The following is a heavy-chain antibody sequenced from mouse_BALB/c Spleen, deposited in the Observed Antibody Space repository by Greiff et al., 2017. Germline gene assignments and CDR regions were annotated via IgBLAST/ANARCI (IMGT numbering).Heavy chain of an antibody. CDR3: ARSYYRYDDVYYAMDY. CDR1: GYSFTSYY. V-gene: IGHV1-66*01. D-gene: IGHD2-14*01. CDR2: IFPGSGNT. J-gene: IGHJ4*01. Sequence: VKLMESGPELVKPGASVKISCKASGYSFTSYYIHWVKQRPGQGLEWIGWIFPGSGNTKYNEKFKGKATLTADTSSSTAYMQLSSLTSEDSAVYFCARSYYRYDDVYYAMDYWGQGTSVTVSS.